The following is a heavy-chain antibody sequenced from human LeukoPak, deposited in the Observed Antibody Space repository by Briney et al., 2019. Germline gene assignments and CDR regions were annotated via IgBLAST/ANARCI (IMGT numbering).Heavy chain of an antibody. CDR3: AKARGYGSGYFEY. CDR1: GYSISSGYY. J-gene: IGHJ4*02. V-gene: IGHV4-38-2*02. D-gene: IGHD3-10*01. Sequence: SETLCLTCSVSGYSISSGYYWGWIRQPPGKGLEWIGVVYRTGNAYYNPSLKSRVTISIDTSKNQFSLNLTSVTAAGTAVYFCAKARGYGSGYFEYWGQGILVPVSS. CDR2: VYRTGNA.